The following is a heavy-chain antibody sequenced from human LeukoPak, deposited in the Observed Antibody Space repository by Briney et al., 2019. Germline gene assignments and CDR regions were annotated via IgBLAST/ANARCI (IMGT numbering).Heavy chain of an antibody. CDR3: ARSIAAAGTYYSYYYYYGMDV. Sequence: GGSLRLSCAASGFTFSSYGMHWVRQAPGKGLEWVAVISYDGSNKYYADSVKGRFTISRDNSKNTLYLQMNSLRAEDTAVYYCARSIAAAGTYYSYYYYYGMDVWGQGTTVTVSS. V-gene: IGHV3-30*03. J-gene: IGHJ6*02. D-gene: IGHD6-13*01. CDR1: GFTFSSYG. CDR2: ISYDGSNK.